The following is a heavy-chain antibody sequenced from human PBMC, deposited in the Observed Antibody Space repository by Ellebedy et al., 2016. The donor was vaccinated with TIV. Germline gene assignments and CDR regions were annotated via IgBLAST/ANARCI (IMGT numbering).Heavy chain of an antibody. J-gene: IGHJ2*01. Sequence: GESLKIPCAAPGFTFRIYDMHWGRQSIGKGVEWVSDFGSGGDAYYPASVKGRLTNSRENAKNSVYLQMNSLRVGDTAVYYCVRGGAAPHNRYFDFWGRGTLVTVSS. D-gene: IGHD1-14*01. CDR3: VRGGAAPHNRYFDF. CDR1: GFTFRIYD. V-gene: IGHV3-13*01. CDR2: FGSGGDA.